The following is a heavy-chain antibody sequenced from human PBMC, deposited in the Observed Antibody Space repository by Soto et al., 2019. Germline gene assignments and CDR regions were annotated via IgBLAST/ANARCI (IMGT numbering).Heavy chain of an antibody. CDR3: ARAVDKGDVYRPDY. Sequence: GGSLRLSCAASGFTFSSYGMHWVRQAPGKGLEWVAVIWYDGSNKYYADSVKGRFTISRDNSKNTLYLQMNSLRAEDTAVYYCARAVDKGDVYRPDYAGQGTLVTVSS. D-gene: IGHD2-2*01. V-gene: IGHV3-33*01. CDR1: GFTFSSYG. CDR2: IWYDGSNK. J-gene: IGHJ4*02.